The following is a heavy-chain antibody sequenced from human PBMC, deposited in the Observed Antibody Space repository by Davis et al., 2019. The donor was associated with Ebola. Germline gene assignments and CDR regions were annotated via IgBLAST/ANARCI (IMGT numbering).Heavy chain of an antibody. V-gene: IGHV3-21*01. D-gene: IGHD3-16*01. J-gene: IGHJ6*02. CDR3: ARDRPLDFFFGDYYGMDV. Sequence: PGGSLRLSCAASGFTVSDTYMTWVRQSPGKGLEWVSSISSSSSYKYYAASVKGRLTISRDNAKNSLYLQMSSLRGEDTAVYYCARDRPLDFFFGDYYGMDVWGQGTTVTVSS. CDR2: ISSSSSYK. CDR1: GFTVSDTY.